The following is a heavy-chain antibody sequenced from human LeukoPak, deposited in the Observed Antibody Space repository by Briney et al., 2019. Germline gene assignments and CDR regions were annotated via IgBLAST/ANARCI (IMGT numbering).Heavy chain of an antibody. V-gene: IGHV1-2*02. J-gene: IGHJ5*02. CDR2: INPNSGGT. Sequence: ASVKVSCKASGYTFTGYYMHWVRQAPGQGLEWMGWINPNSGGTNYAQKFQGRVTMTRDTSISTAYMELSRLRSDDTAVYYCARAFGSMAAAGTGSWFDPWGQGTLVTVSS. CDR1: GYTFTGYY. CDR3: ARAFGSMAAAGTGSWFDP. D-gene: IGHD6-13*01.